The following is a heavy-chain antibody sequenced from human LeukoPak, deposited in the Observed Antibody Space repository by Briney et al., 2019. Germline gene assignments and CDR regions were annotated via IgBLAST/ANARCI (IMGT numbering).Heavy chain of an antibody. J-gene: IGHJ4*02. CDR2: IYSSGST. D-gene: IGHD1-1*01. Sequence: PSETLSLTCTVSGGSISSYYWSWIRQPAGKGLEWIGRIYSSGSTNYNPSLKSQVTMSVDTSKKQFSLKLSSVTAADTAVYYCARVNWSGWYFDHWGQGTLVTVSS. CDR3: ARVNWSGWYFDH. CDR1: GGSISSYY. V-gene: IGHV4-4*07.